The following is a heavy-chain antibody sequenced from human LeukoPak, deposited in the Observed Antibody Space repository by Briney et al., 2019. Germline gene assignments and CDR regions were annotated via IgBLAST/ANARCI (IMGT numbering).Heavy chain of an antibody. CDR2: IYHSGST. V-gene: IGHV4-38-2*02. J-gene: IGHJ5*02. CDR3: ARGSHYYGSGSPNWFDP. D-gene: IGHD3-10*01. Sequence: SETLSLTCTVSGYSISSGYYWGWIRQPPGKGLEWIGSIYHSGSTYYKMSLKRRTTISVDTTKNQFSLKLSSVTAADTTVYYCARGSHYYGSGSPNWFDPWGQGTLVTVSS. CDR1: GYSISSGYY.